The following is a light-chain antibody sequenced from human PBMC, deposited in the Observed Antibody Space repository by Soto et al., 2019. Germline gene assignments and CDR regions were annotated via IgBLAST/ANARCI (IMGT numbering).Light chain of an antibody. Sequence: QSALTQPRSVSASPGQSVAISCTGTSSDVGGYDYVSWYQQHPGKAPKLMIYDVHKRPSGVPDRFSGSKSGNTASLTISGLQAEDEADYSCCSFAGDPYVFGTGTKLTVL. CDR2: DVH. V-gene: IGLV2-11*01. J-gene: IGLJ1*01. CDR3: CSFAGDPYV. CDR1: SSDVGGYDY.